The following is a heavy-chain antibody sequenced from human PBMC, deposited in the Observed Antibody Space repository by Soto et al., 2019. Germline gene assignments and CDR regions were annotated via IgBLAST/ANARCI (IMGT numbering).Heavy chain of an antibody. CDR1: GYTFTGYY. J-gene: IGHJ4*02. CDR3: ARGAPSCSCPDY. D-gene: IGHD2-15*01. Sequence: ASVKVSCKASGYTFTGYYMHWVRQAPGQGLEWMGWINPNSGGTNYAQKFQGWVTMTRDTSISTAYMELSRLRSDDTAVYYCARGAPSCSCPDYWGQGTLVTVSS. CDR2: INPNSGGT. V-gene: IGHV1-2*04.